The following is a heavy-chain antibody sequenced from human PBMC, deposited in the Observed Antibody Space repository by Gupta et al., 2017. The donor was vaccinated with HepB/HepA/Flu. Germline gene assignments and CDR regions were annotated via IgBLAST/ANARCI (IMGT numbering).Heavy chain of an antibody. J-gene: IGHJ3*02. Sequence: QVQLVQSGTDVKKPGASVKVSCKASGYTFINYAINWVGPAPGQGLEWMGWISANNGNTHYAQKFQGRLTMTTDTSTSTAYMELRSLRSDDTAVYYCARDRLGYCTSSSCQAFDIWGQGTMVTVSS. V-gene: IGHV1-18*01. D-gene: IGHD2-2*01. CDR2: ISANNGNT. CDR3: ARDRLGYCTSSSCQAFDI. CDR1: GYTFINYA.